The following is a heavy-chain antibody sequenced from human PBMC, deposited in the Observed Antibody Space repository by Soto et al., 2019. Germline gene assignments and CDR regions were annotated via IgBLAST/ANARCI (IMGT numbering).Heavy chain of an antibody. J-gene: IGHJ3*02. Sequence: ASVKVSCKASGYTFTGYYMHWVRQAPGQGLEWMGWINPNSGGTNYAQKFQGWATMTRDTSISTAYMELSRLRSDDTAVYYCARAGGGGLIAFDIWGQGTMVTVSS. D-gene: IGHD2-15*01. CDR1: GYTFTGYY. V-gene: IGHV1-2*04. CDR3: ARAGGGGLIAFDI. CDR2: INPNSGGT.